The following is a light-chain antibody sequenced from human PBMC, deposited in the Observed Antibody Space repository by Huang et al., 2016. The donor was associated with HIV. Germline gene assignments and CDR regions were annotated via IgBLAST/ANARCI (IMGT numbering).Light chain of an antibody. V-gene: IGKV4-1*01. CDR1: QTILYSSRNKNY. CDR3: QQYFETPLT. Sequence: DIVMTQSPDSLAVSLGEGATVNCKSSQTILYSSRNKNYLAWYQQKPGQPPKLLIYWASTRESGFPDRFSGSGSGTDVTLTISSLQAEDVAVYYCQQYFETPLTFGGGTKVEIK. J-gene: IGKJ4*01. CDR2: WAS.